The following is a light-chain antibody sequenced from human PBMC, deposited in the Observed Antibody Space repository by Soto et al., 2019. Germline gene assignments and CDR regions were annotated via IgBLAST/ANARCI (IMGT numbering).Light chain of an antibody. CDR2: AAS. Sequence: DIQMTRSPSSVSASVGDRVTITCWASQHISSWLAWYQQKPGKAPKLLIYAASNLQRGVPSRFSGGGSGTDFTLTISGLQPEDFATYYCQHCQHSNSFPLTFGGGTKVEIK. CDR3: QHCQHSNSFPLT. J-gene: IGKJ4*01. CDR1: QHISSW. V-gene: IGKV1D-12*01.